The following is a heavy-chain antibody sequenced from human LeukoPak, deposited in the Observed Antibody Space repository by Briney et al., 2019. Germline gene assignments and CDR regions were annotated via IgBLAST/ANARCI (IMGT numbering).Heavy chain of an antibody. CDR2: ISASGKNT. CDR3: AKDSVRSGGWFYFDN. D-gene: IGHD4-23*01. CDR1: GFIFSSLD. J-gene: IGHJ4*02. V-gene: IGHV3-23*01. Sequence: PGGSLRLSCAASGFIFSSLDMGWVRQAPGKGLEWVSGISASGKNTFYADSVKSRFTISRDNSKNTVYLQMSSLRAEDTAIYYCAKDSVRSGGWFYFDNWGQGTLVSVPS.